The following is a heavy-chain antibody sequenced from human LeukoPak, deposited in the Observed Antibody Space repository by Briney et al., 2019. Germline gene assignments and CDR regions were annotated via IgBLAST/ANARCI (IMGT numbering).Heavy chain of an antibody. CDR1: GGSISSYY. J-gene: IGHJ6*02. CDR3: AREDPQTTVPEGLDV. Sequence: SETLSLTCTVSGGSISSYYWSWIRQSPEKGLEWIGYIYFSGATNYNPSLKSRVTISVYTSKNQFSLKLSSVTAADTAVYYCAREDPQTTVPEGLDVWGQGTTVTVSS. V-gene: IGHV4-59*01. CDR2: IYFSGAT. D-gene: IGHD4-17*01.